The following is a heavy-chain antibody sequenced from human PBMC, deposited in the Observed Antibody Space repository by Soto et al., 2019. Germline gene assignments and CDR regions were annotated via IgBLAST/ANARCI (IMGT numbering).Heavy chain of an antibody. CDR1: DYSSTPFG. D-gene: IGHD2-2*01. CDR3: ARSSVPPYCSRTSCYSVDY. Sequence: VKLGQPGLEVKKLGPSVNLSAKASDYSSTPFGNHWVRQPPEKSLEWLGGPNAGNGNTRFTQRFQGRITITRDTSANTVYMELRDLRSEDTSVYYCARSSVPPYCSRTSCYSVDYWGQGTLVTVSS. V-gene: IGHV1-3*01. CDR2: PNAGNGNT. J-gene: IGHJ4*02.